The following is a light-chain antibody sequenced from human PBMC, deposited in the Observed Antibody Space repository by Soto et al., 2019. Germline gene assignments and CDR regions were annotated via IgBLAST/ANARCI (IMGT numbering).Light chain of an antibody. J-gene: IGLJ2*01. Sequence: QSVLTQPPSASGSPGQSVTISCTGTSSDVGGYNYVSWFQQHPGKAPKLIIYDVTRRPSGVPDRFSGSQSGNTASLTISGLQAEDEADYYCCSYGDTTAVYLFGGGTKLTVL. CDR1: SSDVGGYNY. CDR2: DVT. CDR3: CSYGDTTAVYL. V-gene: IGLV2-8*01.